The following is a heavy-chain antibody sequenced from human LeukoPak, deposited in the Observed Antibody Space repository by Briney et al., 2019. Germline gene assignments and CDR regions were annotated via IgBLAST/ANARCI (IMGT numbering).Heavy chain of an antibody. CDR3: ARVLDNSSSRYQSLKY. CDR1: GFTVSSNY. J-gene: IGHJ4*02. V-gene: IGHV3-53*01. CDR2: IYSGGST. Sequence: GGSLRLSCAASGFTVSSNYMSWVRQAPGMGLEWVSVIYSGGSTYYADSVKGRFTTSRDNSKNTLYLQMNSLRAEDTAVYYCARVLDNSSSRYQSLKYWGQGTLVTVSS. D-gene: IGHD2/OR15-2a*01.